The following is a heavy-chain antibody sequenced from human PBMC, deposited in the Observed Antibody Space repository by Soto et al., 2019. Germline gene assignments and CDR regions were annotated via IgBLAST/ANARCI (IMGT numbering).Heavy chain of an antibody. CDR3: ARVRASYGDYAYY. CDR1: GYTFSSYG. Sequence: ASVKVSCKASGYTFSSYGITWVRQAPGQGLEWLGWISPHNGNTNYAQKVQGRLTMTTDTSTSTAYMELRSLRSDDTAVYYCARVRASYGDYAYYWGQGALVTVSS. D-gene: IGHD4-17*01. V-gene: IGHV1-18*01. CDR2: ISPHNGNT. J-gene: IGHJ4*02.